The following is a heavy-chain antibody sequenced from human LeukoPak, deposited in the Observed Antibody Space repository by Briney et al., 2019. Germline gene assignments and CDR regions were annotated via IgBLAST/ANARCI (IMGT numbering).Heavy chain of an antibody. Sequence: SVKVSCKASGGTFSNYAINWVRQAPGQGLEWMGGILPMFTTANYAQKFQGRVTITADESTSTAYMELSSLRSDDTAVYYCARASGYGSATLNYYYYYMDVWGKGTTVTISS. D-gene: IGHD3-10*01. CDR2: ILPMFTTA. J-gene: IGHJ6*03. CDR1: GGTFSNYA. CDR3: ARASGYGSATLNYYYYYMDV. V-gene: IGHV1-69*13.